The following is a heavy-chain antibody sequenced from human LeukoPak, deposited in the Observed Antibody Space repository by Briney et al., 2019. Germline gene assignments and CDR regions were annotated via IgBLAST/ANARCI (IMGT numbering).Heavy chain of an antibody. CDR3: ASDTGFYESSGYYPFDF. CDR1: GFTFSSYG. J-gene: IGHJ4*02. CDR2: IRYDGSNK. Sequence: GGSLRLSCAASGFTFSSYGMHWVRQAPGKGLEWVALIRYDGSNKYYADSVKGRFTISRDNSKNTLSLQMNSLRTEDTAVYYCASDTGFYESSGYYPFDFWGQGTLVTISS. D-gene: IGHD3-22*01. V-gene: IGHV3-30*02.